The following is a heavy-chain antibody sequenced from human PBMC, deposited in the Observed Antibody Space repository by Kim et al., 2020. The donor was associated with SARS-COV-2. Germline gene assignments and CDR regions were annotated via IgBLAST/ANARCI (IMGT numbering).Heavy chain of an antibody. CDR2: GHHSGST. Sequence: SETLSLTCAVYGDSFSDYYWTWIRQPPGKGLEWIGEGHHSGSTNYNPSLKSRVTITTDTYKNHFSLRLRSLTAADTGFYFCARGVSNSSAWELDYWGRG. V-gene: IGHV4-34*01. J-gene: IGHJ4*02. CDR3: ARGVSNSSAWELDY. D-gene: IGHD6-19*01. CDR1: GDSFSDYY.